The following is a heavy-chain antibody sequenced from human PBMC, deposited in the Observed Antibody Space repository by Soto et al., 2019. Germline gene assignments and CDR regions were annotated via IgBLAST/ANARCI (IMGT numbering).Heavy chain of an antibody. V-gene: IGHV1-18*01. J-gene: IGHJ5*02. CDR1: GYTFIRYG. CDR3: VRDEISSAGLDP. CDR2: ISTHNGNT. Sequence: ASVKVSCKASGYTFIRYGISWVRQAPGQGLEWKGWISTHNGNTYYAQNFQGRVTMTSDTPTSTAYMELRSLRSDDTDFYYCVRDEISSAGLDPWGQGTLVTVSS.